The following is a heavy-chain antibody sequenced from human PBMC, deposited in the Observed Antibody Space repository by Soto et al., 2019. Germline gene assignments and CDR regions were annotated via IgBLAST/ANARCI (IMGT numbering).Heavy chain of an antibody. CDR1: GFTFSNYG. D-gene: IGHD3-22*01. CDR3: ARDWDYDRSGYENPLDY. Sequence: SLRLSCAASGFTFSNYGIHWVRQAPGKGLEWVAVIWYDAGKMYYADAVKGRFTISRDNSKNTVSLQMNSLRAEDTAMYYCARDWDYDRSGYENPLDYWGQGTLVTVSS. V-gene: IGHV3-33*01. CDR2: IWYDAGKM. J-gene: IGHJ4*02.